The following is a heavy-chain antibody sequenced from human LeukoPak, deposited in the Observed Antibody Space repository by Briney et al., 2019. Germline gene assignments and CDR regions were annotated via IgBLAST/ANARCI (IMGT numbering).Heavy chain of an antibody. Sequence: GGSLRLSCAASGFTVSNYGMHWVRQAPGKGLECVAVIWYDGSNKYYADSVKGRFTISRDNSKNTLYLQMNSLRGEDTAVYYCARENYDFSIGDVWGKGTTVTVSS. CDR1: GFTVSNYG. V-gene: IGHV3-33*01. CDR3: ARENYDFSIGDV. J-gene: IGHJ6*04. CDR2: IWYDGSNK. D-gene: IGHD3-3*01.